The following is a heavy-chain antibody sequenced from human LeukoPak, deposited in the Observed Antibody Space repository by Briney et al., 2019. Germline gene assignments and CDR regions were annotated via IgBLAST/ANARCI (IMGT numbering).Heavy chain of an antibody. CDR3: ARDGSPYCSSTSCYAH. D-gene: IGHD2-2*01. CDR2: IGTAGDT. V-gene: IGHV3-13*01. CDR1: GFTFSSYD. J-gene: IGHJ4*02. Sequence: GGSLRLSCAASGFTFSSYDMHWVRQATGKGLEWVSAIGTAGDTYYPGSVKGRFTISRENAKNSLYLQMNSLRAEDTAVYYCARDGSPYCSSTSCYAHWGQGTLVTVSS.